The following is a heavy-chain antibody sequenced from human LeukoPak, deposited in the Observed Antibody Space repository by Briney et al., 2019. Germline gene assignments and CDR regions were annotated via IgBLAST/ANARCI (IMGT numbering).Heavy chain of an antibody. J-gene: IGHJ4*02. CDR3: ARLHYYGSGSYCPFDY. CDR1: GGSISSYY. V-gene: IGHV4-59*08. Sequence: SETLSHTCTVSGGSISSYYWSWIRQPPGKGLEWIGYIYYSGSTNYNPSLKSRVTISVDTSKNQFSLKLSSETAADTAVYYCARLHYYGSGSYCPFDYWGQGTLVTVSS. CDR2: IYYSGST. D-gene: IGHD3-10*01.